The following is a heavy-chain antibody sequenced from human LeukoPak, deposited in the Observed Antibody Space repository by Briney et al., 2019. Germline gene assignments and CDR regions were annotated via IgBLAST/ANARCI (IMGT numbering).Heavy chain of an antibody. V-gene: IGHV3-66*04. J-gene: IGHJ6*02. Sequence: SGGSLRLSCAASGFTVSNNYMTWVRQAPGKGLEWVSVIYSGNRTKYADSVKGRFIISRDNSKNTLLSQMNSLRAEDTAVYYCARLTSGNGLDVWGRGTTVTVS. CDR2: IYSGNRT. CDR1: GFTVSNNY. CDR3: ARLTSGNGLDV. D-gene: IGHD3-3*01.